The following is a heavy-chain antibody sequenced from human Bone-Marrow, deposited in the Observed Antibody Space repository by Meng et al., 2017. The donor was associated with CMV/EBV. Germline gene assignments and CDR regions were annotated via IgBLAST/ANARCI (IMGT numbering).Heavy chain of an antibody. D-gene: IGHD2-2*01. CDR2: INPNSGGT. J-gene: IGHJ6*02. V-gene: IGHV1-2*02. CDR1: GYTFTSYG. CDR3: ARDRCSSTSCFGYYGMDV. Sequence: ASVKVSCKASGYTFTSYGISWVRQAPGQGLEWMGWINPNSGGTNYAQKFQGRVTMTRDTSISTAYMELSRLRSDDTAVYYCARDRCSSTSCFGYYGMDVWGQGTTVTVSS.